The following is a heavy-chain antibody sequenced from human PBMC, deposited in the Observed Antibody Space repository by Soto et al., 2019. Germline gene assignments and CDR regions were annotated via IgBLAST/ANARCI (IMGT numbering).Heavy chain of an antibody. J-gene: IGHJ4*02. CDR2: INPSGGST. CDR1: GYTFTSYY. D-gene: IGHD6-19*01. CDR3: GSSGWYGRIDY. V-gene: IGHV1-46*01. Sequence: APVKVSCKASGYTFTSYYMHWVRQAPGQGLEWMGIINPSGGSTSYAQKFQGRVTMTRDTSTSTVYMELSSLRSEDTAVYYCGSSGWYGRIDYWGQGTLVTVSS.